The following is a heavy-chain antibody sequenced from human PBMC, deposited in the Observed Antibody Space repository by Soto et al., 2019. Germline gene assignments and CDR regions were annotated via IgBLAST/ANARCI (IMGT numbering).Heavy chain of an antibody. J-gene: IGHJ1*01. D-gene: IGHD3-22*01. CDR3: ARDLDGLHDDTSGPFPRPG. V-gene: IGHV4-30-4*01. CDR2: IHSSGSI. CDR1: GGSISSDDYY. Sequence: PSETLSLTCTVSGGSISSDDYYWSWIRQAPGRGLEWIGYIHSSGSIYYNPSLKSRATMSIDTAGNQFSLKVSSVTVADTAVYYCARDLDGLHDDTSGPFPRPGWGQGTLVTVPS.